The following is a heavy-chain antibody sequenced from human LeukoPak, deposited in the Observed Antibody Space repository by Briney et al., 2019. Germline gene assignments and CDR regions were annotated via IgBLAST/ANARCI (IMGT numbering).Heavy chain of an antibody. CDR2: ISSSGSDK. CDR3: ARRTSGAFAI. J-gene: IGHJ3*02. Sequence: GGSLRLSCAASGFPFSDHEMNWVRQAPGKGLEWVAYISSSGSDKYYPDSVKGRFTISRDNAKNSLYLQMNNLRAEDTAVYYCARRTSGAFAIWGQGTKVTVSS. CDR1: GFPFSDHE. V-gene: IGHV3-48*03.